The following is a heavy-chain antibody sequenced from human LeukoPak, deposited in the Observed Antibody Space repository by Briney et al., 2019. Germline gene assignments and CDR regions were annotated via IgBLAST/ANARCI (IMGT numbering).Heavy chain of an antibody. CDR2: IYYSGST. CDR3: ARVVAAAGTSAFDI. Sequence: SSETLSLTCTVSGGSISSYYWSWIRQPPGKGLEWIGYIYYSGSTNYNPSLKSRVTISVDTSKNQFSLKLSSVTAADTAVYYCARVVAAAGTSAFDIWGQGTMVTVSS. V-gene: IGHV4-59*01. D-gene: IGHD6-13*01. CDR1: GGSISSYY. J-gene: IGHJ3*02.